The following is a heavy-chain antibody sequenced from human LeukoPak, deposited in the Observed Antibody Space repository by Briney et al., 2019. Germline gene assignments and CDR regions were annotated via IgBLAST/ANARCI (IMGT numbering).Heavy chain of an antibody. CDR2: ISNSGSSR. CDR3: ARGRPGMGIVIDY. CDR1: GFTFSSYS. D-gene: IGHD7-27*01. Sequence: GGSLRLSCAASGFTFSSYSMNWVRQAPGKGLEWVSSISNSGSSRYYADSVKGRFTISRDNAKNSLYLQMNSLRAEDTAIYYCARGRPGMGIVIDYWGQGTLVTVSS. V-gene: IGHV3-21*01. J-gene: IGHJ4*02.